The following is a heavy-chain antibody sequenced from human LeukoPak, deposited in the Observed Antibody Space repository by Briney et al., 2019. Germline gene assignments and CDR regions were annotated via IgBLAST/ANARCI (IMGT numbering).Heavy chain of an antibody. D-gene: IGHD2-21*01. V-gene: IGHV3-23*01. J-gene: IGHJ2*01. CDR3: ANLFGDPPPRWYFVL. CDR1: GFTFNNYA. Sequence: QPGGSLRLSCAASGFTFNNYAMSWVRRAPGKGLEWVSTFSDSGDYTYYADSVKGRFTISRDNSKNTLYLQLNSLRAEDTAVYYCANLFGDPPPRWYFVLGGRATLV. CDR2: FSDSGDYT.